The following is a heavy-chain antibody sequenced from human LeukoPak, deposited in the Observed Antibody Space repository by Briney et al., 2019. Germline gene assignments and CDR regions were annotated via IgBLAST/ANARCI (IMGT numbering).Heavy chain of an antibody. V-gene: IGHV1-69*05. CDR2: IIPIFGTA. D-gene: IGHD3-10*01. Sequence: SVKVSCKASGGTFSSYAISWVRHAPGQGLEWMGRIIPIFGTANYAQKFHGRVTITTDESTSTAYMELSSLRSEDTAVYYCATLSPSYGSGSLADAFDIWGQGTMVTVSS. J-gene: IGHJ3*02. CDR3: ATLSPSYGSGSLADAFDI. CDR1: GGTFSSYA.